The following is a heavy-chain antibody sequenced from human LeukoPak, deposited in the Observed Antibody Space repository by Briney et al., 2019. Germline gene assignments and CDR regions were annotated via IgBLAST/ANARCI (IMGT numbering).Heavy chain of an antibody. CDR2: ISGSGGST. J-gene: IGHJ6*02. D-gene: IGHD2-2*01. CDR3: AKEACSSTSCYVGYYYYYYGMDV. Sequence: GGSLRLSCAASGFTFSNYAMSWVRQAPGKGLEWVSAISGSGGSTYYADSVKGRFTISRDNSKNTLYLQMNSLRAEDTAVYYCAKEACSSTSCYVGYYYYYYGMDVWGQGTTVTVSS. CDR1: GFTFSNYA. V-gene: IGHV3-23*01.